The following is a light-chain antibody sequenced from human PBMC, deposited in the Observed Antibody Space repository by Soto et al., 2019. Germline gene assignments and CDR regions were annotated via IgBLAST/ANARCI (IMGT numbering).Light chain of an antibody. CDR3: QQYNNWPPLT. CDR2: GAS. Sequence: EIVMTQSPATLSVSPGERATLSCRASQSVSSNLAWYQQKPSQAPRLLIYGASTRATGIPARFSGSGSGTEFTLTISSLQSEDFAVYYCQQYNNWPPLTFGPGTKVDIK. J-gene: IGKJ3*01. V-gene: IGKV3-15*01. CDR1: QSVSSN.